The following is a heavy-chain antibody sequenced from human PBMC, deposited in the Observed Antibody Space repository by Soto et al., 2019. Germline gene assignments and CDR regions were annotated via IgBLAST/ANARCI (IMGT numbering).Heavy chain of an antibody. D-gene: IGHD3-22*01. CDR3: ARGLLMGWFDP. J-gene: IGHJ5*02. Sequence: QVQLVQSGAEVKKPGASVKVSCKTSGYTFTSYAMHWVRQAPGQRLEWMGWINAGNGNTKYSQKFQGRVTITRDTSASTAYMQLSSLRSEDSAVYYCARGLLMGWFDPWGQGTLVTVSS. CDR2: INAGNGNT. CDR1: GYTFTSYA. V-gene: IGHV1-3*01.